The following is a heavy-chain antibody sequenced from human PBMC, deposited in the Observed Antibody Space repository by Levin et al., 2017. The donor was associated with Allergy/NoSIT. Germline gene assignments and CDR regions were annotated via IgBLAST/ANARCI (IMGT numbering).Heavy chain of an antibody. Sequence: SQTLSLPCTVSGASVSSGSYFWTWVRQSAGKGLEWIGRIYTGGSTNYNPSLKSRVVISVDTSKNQFSLKLSSLTAADTAVYYCARYYDILSYLDYWGQGALVTVSS. J-gene: IGHJ4*02. V-gene: IGHV4-61*02. CDR1: GASVSSGSYF. D-gene: IGHD3-9*01. CDR3: ARYYDILSYLDY. CDR2: IYTGGST.